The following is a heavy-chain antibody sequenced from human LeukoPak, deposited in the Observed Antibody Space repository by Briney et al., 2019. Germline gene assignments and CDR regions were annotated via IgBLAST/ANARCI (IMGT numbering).Heavy chain of an antibody. V-gene: IGHV1-8*02. J-gene: IGHJ6*03. CDR3: ARGRRTRELWLRYYYMDV. CDR2: MNPNSGNT. Sequence: ASVKVSCKASGYTFTSYGISWVRQATGQGLEWMGWMNPNSGNTGYAQKFQGRVTMTRNTSISTAYMELSSLRSEDTAVYYCARGRRTRELWLRYYYMDVWGKGTTVTISS. CDR1: GYTFTSYG. D-gene: IGHD5-18*01.